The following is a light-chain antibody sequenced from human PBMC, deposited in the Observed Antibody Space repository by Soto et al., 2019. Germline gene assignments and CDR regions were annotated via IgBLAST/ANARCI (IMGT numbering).Light chain of an antibody. CDR3: QQYGSSPLT. CDR2: GAS. V-gene: IGKV3-15*01. Sequence: EIEMTQSPATVSLAPGERVTLSCRASESVSTNLAWYQQKAGQAPRLLIYGASTRATGIPARFSGSGSGTEFTLTISRLEPEDFAVYYCQQYGSSPLTFGGGTKVDIK. J-gene: IGKJ4*01. CDR1: ESVSTN.